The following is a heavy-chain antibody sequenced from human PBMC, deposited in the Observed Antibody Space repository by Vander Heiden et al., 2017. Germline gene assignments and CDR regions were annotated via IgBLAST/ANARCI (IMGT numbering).Heavy chain of an antibody. D-gene: IGHD5-12*01. V-gene: IGHV1-2*02. CDR3: ARLYPPDKNSGYPRFPPKRDY. CDR1: GYTSTGYY. J-gene: IGHJ4*02. CDR2: INPNSGGT. Sequence: QGQLVQSRAEEKKPCASVKDSCKASGYTSTGYYIHCVRQAPGQGLEWMGWINPNSGGTNYAQKFQGRVTMTRDTSISTAYMELSRLRSDDTAVYYCARLYPPDKNSGYPRFPPKRDYWGQGTQVTVSS.